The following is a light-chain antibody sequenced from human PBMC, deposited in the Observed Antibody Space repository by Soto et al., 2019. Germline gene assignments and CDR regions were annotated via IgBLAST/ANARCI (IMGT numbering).Light chain of an antibody. V-gene: IGKV1-5*01. CDR1: QSISSW. J-gene: IGKJ1*01. CDR2: DAS. CDR3: QQYNSYAWT. Sequence: DIQMTQSPSTLSASVGDRVTITCRASQSISSWLAWYQQKPGKAPNLLIYDASSLESGLPSRFSGSGAGTEFTLTISSLQPDDVATYYCQQYNSYAWTFGQGTKVEI.